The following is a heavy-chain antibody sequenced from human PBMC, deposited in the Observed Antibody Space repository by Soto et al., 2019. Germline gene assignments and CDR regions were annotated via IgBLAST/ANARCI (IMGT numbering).Heavy chain of an antibody. Sequence: PSVKVSCKASGYTFTSYAMHWVRQAPGQRLEWMGWINAGNGNTKYSQKFQGRVTITRDTSASTAYTELSSLRSEDTAVYYCARAGSYQGNYYYYGMDVWGQGTTVTVSS. CDR1: GYTFTSYA. V-gene: IGHV1-3*01. J-gene: IGHJ6*02. CDR3: ARAGSYQGNYYYYGMDV. D-gene: IGHD1-26*01. CDR2: INAGNGNT.